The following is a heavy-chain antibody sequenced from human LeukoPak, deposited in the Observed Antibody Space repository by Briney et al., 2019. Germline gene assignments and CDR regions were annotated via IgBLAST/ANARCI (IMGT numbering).Heavy chain of an antibody. D-gene: IGHD3-16*01. CDR1: GFTFSSYA. J-gene: IGHJ5*02. V-gene: IGHV3-64D*06. CDR3: ARAPGEWARGVCWFDP. Sequence: GGSLRLSCSASGFTFSSYAMHWVRQAPGKGLEYVSAISSNGGSTYYADSVKGRFTISRDNSKNTLYLQMSSLRAEDTAVYYCARAPGEWARGVCWFDPWGQGTLVTVSS. CDR2: ISSNGGST.